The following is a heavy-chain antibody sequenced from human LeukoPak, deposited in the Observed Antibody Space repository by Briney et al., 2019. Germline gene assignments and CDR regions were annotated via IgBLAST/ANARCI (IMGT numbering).Heavy chain of an antibody. CDR1: GGSISSYY. V-gene: IGHV4-4*07. CDR3: AGEGWFDSSGYYSKRLDAFDI. Sequence: TSETLSLTCTVSGGSISSYYWSWIRQPAGKGLEWIGRIYTSGSTNYNPSLKSRVTMSVDTSKNQFSLKLSSVTAADTAVYYCAGEGWFDSSGYYSKRLDAFDIWGQGTMVTVSS. J-gene: IGHJ3*02. D-gene: IGHD3-22*01. CDR2: IYTSGST.